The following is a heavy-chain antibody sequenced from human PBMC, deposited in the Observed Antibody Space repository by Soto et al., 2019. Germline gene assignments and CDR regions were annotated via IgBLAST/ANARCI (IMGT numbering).Heavy chain of an antibody. CDR1: GFTFSSYA. D-gene: IGHD6-6*01. Sequence: GGSLILSCAASGFTFSSYAMSWVRQAPGRGLEWVSIISGNGGSTYYAASVKGRFTTSRDNTKNTLYLQMDSLTAEDTAVYYCAKGSEFSNSYTLDFDFWGQGALVTVSS. J-gene: IGHJ4*02. CDR3: AKGSEFSNSYTLDFDF. V-gene: IGHV3-23*01. CDR2: ISGNGGST.